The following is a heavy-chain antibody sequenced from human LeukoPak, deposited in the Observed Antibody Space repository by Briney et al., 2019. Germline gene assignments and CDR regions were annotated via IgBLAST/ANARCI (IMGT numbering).Heavy chain of an antibody. D-gene: IGHD3-3*01. V-gene: IGHV4-34*01. CDR1: GGSFSGYY. J-gene: IGHJ5*02. Sequence: SETLSLTCAVYGGSFSGYYWSWVRQPPGKGLEWIGEINHSGSTNYNPSLKSQVTISVDTSKNQFSLKLSSVTAADTAVYYCARRKRYYDFWSGYSFDPWGQGTLVTVSS. CDR3: ARRKRYYDFWSGYSFDP. CDR2: INHSGST.